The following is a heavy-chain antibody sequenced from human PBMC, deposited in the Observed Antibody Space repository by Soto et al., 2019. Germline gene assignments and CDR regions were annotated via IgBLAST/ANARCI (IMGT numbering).Heavy chain of an antibody. CDR3: AKDLVEMATNALFDY. D-gene: IGHD5-12*01. V-gene: IGHV3-23*01. CDR2: ISGSGGST. Sequence: GGSLRLSCAASGFTFSSYAMSWVRQAPGKGLEWVSAISGSGGSTYYADSVKGRFTISRDNFKNTLYLQMNSLRAEDTAVYYCAKDLVEMATNALFDYWGQGTLVTVSS. CDR1: GFTFSSYA. J-gene: IGHJ4*02.